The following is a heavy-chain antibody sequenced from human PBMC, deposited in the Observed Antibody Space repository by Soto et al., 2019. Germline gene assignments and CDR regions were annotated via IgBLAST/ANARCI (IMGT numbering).Heavy chain of an antibody. V-gene: IGHV4-34*01. CDR2: INHSGST. D-gene: IGHD6-13*01. CDR1: GGSFSGYY. Sequence: SETLSLTCAVYGGSFSGYYWSWIRQPPGKGLEWIGEINHSGSTNYNPSPKSRVTISVDTSKNQFSLKLSSVTAADTAVYYCARGYILYSSSWYGWFDPWGQGTLVTVSS. J-gene: IGHJ5*02. CDR3: ARGYILYSSSWYGWFDP.